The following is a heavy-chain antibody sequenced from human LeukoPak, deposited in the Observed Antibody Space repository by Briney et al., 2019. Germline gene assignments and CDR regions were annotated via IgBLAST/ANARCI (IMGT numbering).Heavy chain of an antibody. D-gene: IGHD4-23*01. V-gene: IGHV4-59*08. Sequence: PSETLSLTCTVSGVSISSYYWSWIRQPPGKGLEWIGYIDNSGNTNYNPSLKSRVTISVDTSKNQFSLKLTSVTAADTAVYYCARMYGGIDYWGQGTLVTVSS. CDR3: ARMYGGIDY. CDR2: IDNSGNT. J-gene: IGHJ4*02. CDR1: GVSISSYY.